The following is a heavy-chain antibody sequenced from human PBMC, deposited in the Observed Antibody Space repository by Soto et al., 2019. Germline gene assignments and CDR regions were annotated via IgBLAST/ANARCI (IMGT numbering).Heavy chain of an antibody. CDR1: GFTFSSYG. V-gene: IGHV3-30*18. CDR2: ISYDGSNK. D-gene: IGHD6-6*01. Sequence: QVQLVESGGGVVQPGRSLRLSCAASGFTFSSYGMHWVRQAPGKGLEWVAVISYDGSNKYYADSVKGRFTISRDNSKNTLYLQMNSLRAEDTAVYYGAKMRVGYSSSSYWFDPWGQGTLVTVSS. CDR3: AKMRVGYSSSSYWFDP. J-gene: IGHJ5*02.